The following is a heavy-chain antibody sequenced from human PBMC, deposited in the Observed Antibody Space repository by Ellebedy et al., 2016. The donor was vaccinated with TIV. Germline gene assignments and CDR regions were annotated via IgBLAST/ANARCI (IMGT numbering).Heavy chain of an antibody. Sequence: AASVKVSCKTSGYNFIAYGVSWVRQAPGQGLEWMGWISAYYGSTTYAQSLQGRVTLTRDTSTSTLYMELRRLRVEDTAVYYCVREMEASGTISFAYWGQGTLVTVSS. CDR3: VREMEASGTISFAY. CDR2: ISAYYGST. CDR1: GYNFIAYG. J-gene: IGHJ4*02. V-gene: IGHV1-18*01. D-gene: IGHD5-24*01.